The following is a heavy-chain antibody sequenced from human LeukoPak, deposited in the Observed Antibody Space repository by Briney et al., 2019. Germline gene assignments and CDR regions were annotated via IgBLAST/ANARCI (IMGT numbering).Heavy chain of an antibody. CDR3: ARQYCSGGSCYPFDP. V-gene: IGHV4-39*01. CDR2: IYYSGST. Sequence: PSETLSLTCTVSGGSISSYYWGWIRQPPGKGLEWIGSIYYSGSTYYNPSLKSRVTISVDTSKNQFSLKLSSVTAADTAVYYCARQYCSGGSCYPFDPWGQGTLVTVSS. CDR1: GGSISSYY. D-gene: IGHD2-15*01. J-gene: IGHJ5*02.